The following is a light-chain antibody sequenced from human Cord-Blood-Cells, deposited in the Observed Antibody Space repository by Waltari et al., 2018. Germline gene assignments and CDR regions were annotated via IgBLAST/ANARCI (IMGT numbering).Light chain of an antibody. J-gene: IGKJ2*01. V-gene: IGKV3-20*01. CDR1: QRVSSSY. CDR3: QQYGSSPYT. Sequence: EIVLTQSPGTLSLSPGERATLSCRASQRVSSSYLAWYQQKPGQAPRLLIYGASSRATGIPDRFSGSGSGTDFTLTISRLEPEDFAVYYCQQYGSSPYTFGRGPSWRSN. CDR2: GAS.